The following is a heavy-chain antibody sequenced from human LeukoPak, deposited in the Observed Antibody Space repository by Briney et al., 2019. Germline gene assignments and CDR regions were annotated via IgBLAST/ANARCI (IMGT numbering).Heavy chain of an antibody. V-gene: IGHV4-59*08. Sequence: PSETLSLTCTVSGGSISSYYWSWIRQPSGKGLEWIGYIYYSGSTNYNPSLKSRVTISVDTSKNQFSLKLSSVTAADTAVYYCARSSITMIVVDAFDIWGQGTMVTVSS. J-gene: IGHJ3*02. D-gene: IGHD3-22*01. CDR1: GGSISSYY. CDR2: IYYSGST. CDR3: ARSSITMIVVDAFDI.